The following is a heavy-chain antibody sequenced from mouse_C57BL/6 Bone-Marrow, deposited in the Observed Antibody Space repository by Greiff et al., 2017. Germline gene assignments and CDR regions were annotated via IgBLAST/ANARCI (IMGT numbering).Heavy chain of an antibody. Sequence: QVQLQQSGAELVRPGTSVKMSCKASGYTFTNYWIGWAKQRPGHGLEWIGDIYPGGGYTNYNEKFKGKATLTADKSSSTAYMQFRSLTSEDAAIYYCARSAYYSSWFAYWGQGTLVTVSA. J-gene: IGHJ3*01. D-gene: IGHD2-12*01. CDR3: ARSAYYSSWFAY. V-gene: IGHV1-63*01. CDR2: IYPGGGYT. CDR1: GYTFTNYW.